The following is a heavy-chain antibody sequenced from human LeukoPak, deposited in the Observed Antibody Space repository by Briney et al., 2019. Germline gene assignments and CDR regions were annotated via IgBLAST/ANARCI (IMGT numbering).Heavy chain of an antibody. J-gene: IGHJ3*02. CDR2: INSDGSST. CDR1: GFTFSSYW. CDR3: ARVKRGYCSSTSCYVYDAFDI. Sequence: GGSLRLSCAASGFTFSSYWMHWVRQAPGKGLVWVSRINSDGSSTSYADSVKGRFTISRDNAKNTLYLQMNSLRAEDMAVHYCARVKRGYCSSTSCYVYDAFDIWGQGTMVTVSS. D-gene: IGHD2-2*01. V-gene: IGHV3-74*01.